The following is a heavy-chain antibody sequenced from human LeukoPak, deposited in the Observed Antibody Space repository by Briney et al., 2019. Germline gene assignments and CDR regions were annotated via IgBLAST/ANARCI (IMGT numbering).Heavy chain of an antibody. CDR2: IYSGGST. CDR1: GFTFSNFA. V-gene: IGHV3-66*01. CDR3: ARGTAADYYYYYYMDV. D-gene: IGHD2-15*01. Sequence: GGSLRLSCAGSGFTFSNFAVNWVRQAPGQGLEWVSVIYSGGSTYYADSVKGRFTISRDNSKNTLYLQVNSLRAEDTAVYYCARGTAADYYYYYYMDVWGKGTTVTISS. J-gene: IGHJ6*03.